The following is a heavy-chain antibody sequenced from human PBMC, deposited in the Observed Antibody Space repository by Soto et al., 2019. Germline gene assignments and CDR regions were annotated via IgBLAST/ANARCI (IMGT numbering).Heavy chain of an antibody. J-gene: IGHJ3*02. CDR2: IKSKTDGGTT. V-gene: IGHV3-15*01. CDR1: GFTFSNAW. CDR3: TTPVDTAMVDAFDI. Sequence: AGGSLRLSCAASGFTFSNAWMSWVRQAPGRGLEWVGRIKSKTDGGTTDYAAPVKGRFTISRDDSKNTLYLQMNSLKTEDTAVYYCTTPVDTAMVDAFDIWGQGTMVTVSS. D-gene: IGHD5-18*01.